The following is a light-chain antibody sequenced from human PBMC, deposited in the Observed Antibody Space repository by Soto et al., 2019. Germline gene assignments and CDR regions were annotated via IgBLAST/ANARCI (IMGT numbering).Light chain of an antibody. CDR2: EVT. Sequence: QSALTQPASVSGSPGQSITISCTGTSSDVGSYNRVSWYQQHPGKAPKLIIYEVTDRPSGVSNRFSGSKSGNTASLTISGLQAEDEAEYYCSSYTNINTRARVFGTGTKVTVL. CDR3: SSYTNINTRARV. J-gene: IGLJ1*01. CDR1: SSDVGSYNR. V-gene: IGLV2-14*01.